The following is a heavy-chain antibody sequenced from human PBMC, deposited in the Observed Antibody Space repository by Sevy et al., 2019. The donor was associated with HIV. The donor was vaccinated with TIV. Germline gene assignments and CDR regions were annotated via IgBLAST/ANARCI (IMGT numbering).Heavy chain of an antibody. CDR3: AKDMEGVSGTYYKPLDY. J-gene: IGHJ4*02. Sequence: GGSLRLSCAASGFTFDDYAMHWVRQAPGKGLEWVSGISWNSGSIGYADSVKGRFTISRDNAKKSLYLQMNSLRAEDTALYYCAKDMEGVSGTYYKPLDYWGQGTLVTVSS. CDR1: GFTFDDYA. V-gene: IGHV3-9*01. CDR2: ISWNSGSI. D-gene: IGHD3-10*01.